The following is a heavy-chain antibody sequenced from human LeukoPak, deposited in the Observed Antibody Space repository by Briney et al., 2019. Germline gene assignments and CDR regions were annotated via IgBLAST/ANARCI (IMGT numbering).Heavy chain of an antibody. CDR1: GGSISSYY. J-gene: IGHJ4*02. Sequence: SETLSLTCTVSGGSISSYYWSWIRQPAGKGLEWIGRIYTSGSTNYNPSLKGRGTMSVDTSKNQFSLKLSSVTAADTAVYYCARAPKYCSGGSCYSSYFDYWGQGTLVTVSS. CDR2: IYTSGST. V-gene: IGHV4-4*07. D-gene: IGHD2-15*01. CDR3: ARAPKYCSGGSCYSSYFDY.